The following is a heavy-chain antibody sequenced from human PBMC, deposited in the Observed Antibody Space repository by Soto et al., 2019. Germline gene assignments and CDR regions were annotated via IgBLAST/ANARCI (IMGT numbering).Heavy chain of an antibody. Sequence: QVQLVQSGAEVKKPGSSVKVSCKASGGTFSSYAISWVRQAPGQGLEWMGGIIPIFGIANYAQKFQGRVTITADESTSTAYMELSSLRSEDTAVYYCAIPPDGITIFGEKRPEIYYYGMDVWGQGTTVTVSS. J-gene: IGHJ6*02. CDR1: GGTFSSYA. CDR2: IIPIFGIA. V-gene: IGHV1-69*12. CDR3: AIPPDGITIFGEKRPEIYYYGMDV. D-gene: IGHD3-3*01.